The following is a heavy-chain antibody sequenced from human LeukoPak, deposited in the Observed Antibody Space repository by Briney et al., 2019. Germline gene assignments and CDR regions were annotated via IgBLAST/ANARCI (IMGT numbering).Heavy chain of an antibody. J-gene: IGHJ4*02. CDR1: GFSFINSD. V-gene: IGHV3-30*02. CDR2: IRFDGSDK. CDR3: ATLTVASTFDY. Sequence: SGGSVRLSCAASGFSFINSDMHWVRQAPGKGLEWVAFIRFDGSDKYYAASLRGRFTVSRDNSKNTLYLQMNSLRGEDTAVYYCATLTVASTFDYWGQGALVTVSS. D-gene: IGHD6-19*01.